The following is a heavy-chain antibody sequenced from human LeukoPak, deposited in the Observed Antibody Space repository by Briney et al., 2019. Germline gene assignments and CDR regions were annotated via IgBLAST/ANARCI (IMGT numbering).Heavy chain of an antibody. CDR1: GGSFSGYY. V-gene: IGHV4-34*01. Sequence: SETLSLTCAAYGGSFSGYYWSWIRQPPGKGLEWIGEINHSGSTNYNPSLKSRVTISVDTSKNQFSLKLSSVTAADTAVYYCARTSELDYSNSPVELAAWGQGTLVTVSS. J-gene: IGHJ4*02. CDR2: INHSGST. D-gene: IGHD4-11*01. CDR3: ARTSELDYSNSPVELAA.